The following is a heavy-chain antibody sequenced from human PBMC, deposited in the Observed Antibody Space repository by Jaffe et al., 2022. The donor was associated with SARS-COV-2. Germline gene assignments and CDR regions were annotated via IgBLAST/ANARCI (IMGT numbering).Heavy chain of an antibody. CDR2: ISGSGGST. J-gene: IGHJ6*02. Sequence: EVQLLESGGGLVQPGGSLRLSCAASGFTFSSYAMSWVRQAPGKGLEWVSAISGSGGSTYYADSVKGRFTISRDNSKNTLYLQMNSLRAEDTAVYYCAKNTVVVPAGNYYGMDVWGQGTTVTVSS. CDR1: GFTFSSYA. V-gene: IGHV3-23*01. D-gene: IGHD2-2*01. CDR3: AKNTVVVPAGNYYGMDV.